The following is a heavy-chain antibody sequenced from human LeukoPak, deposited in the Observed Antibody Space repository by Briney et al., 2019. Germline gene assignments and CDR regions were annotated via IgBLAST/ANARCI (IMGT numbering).Heavy chain of an antibody. J-gene: IGHJ4*02. CDR2: ISYDGSNK. V-gene: IGHV3-30*04. D-gene: IGHD2-15*01. CDR1: GFTFSSYA. CDR3: AKDRRVTLYCSGGSCYYFDY. Sequence: GGSLRLSCAASGFTFSSYAMHWVRQAPGKGLEWVAVISYDGSNKFYADSVKGRFTISRDNSKNTLYLQMNSLRAEDTAVYYCAKDRRVTLYCSGGSCYYFDYWGQGTLVTVSS.